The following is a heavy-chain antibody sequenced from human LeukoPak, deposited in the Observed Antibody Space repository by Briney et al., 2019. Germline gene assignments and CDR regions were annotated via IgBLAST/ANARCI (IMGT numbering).Heavy chain of an antibody. CDR2: INPNSGGT. Sequence: GASVKVSCKASGYTFTGYYMHWVRQAPGQGLEWMGWINPNSGGTKYAQKFQGRVTMTRDTSISTAYMELSRLRSDDTAVYYCADEFGLKWLADWGRGTLVTVSS. D-gene: IGHD6-19*01. J-gene: IGHJ4*02. V-gene: IGHV1-2*02. CDR3: ADEFGLKWLAD. CDR1: GYTFTGYY.